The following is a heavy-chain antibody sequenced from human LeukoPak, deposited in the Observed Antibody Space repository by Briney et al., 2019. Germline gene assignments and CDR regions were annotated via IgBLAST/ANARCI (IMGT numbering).Heavy chain of an antibody. V-gene: IGHV4-34*01. Sequence: SETLSLTCAVYGGSFSGYYWSWIRQPPGKGLEWIGEINHSGSTNYNPSLKSRVTISVDTSKNQFSLKLSSVTAADTAVYYCAREGGYDFWSGYYSEFAWFDPWGQGTLVTVSS. CDR2: INHSGST. CDR1: GGSFSGYY. J-gene: IGHJ5*02. D-gene: IGHD3-3*01. CDR3: AREGGYDFWSGYYSEFAWFDP.